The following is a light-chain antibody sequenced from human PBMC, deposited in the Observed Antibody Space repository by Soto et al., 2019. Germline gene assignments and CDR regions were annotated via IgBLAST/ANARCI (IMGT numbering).Light chain of an antibody. J-gene: IGKJ1*01. CDR3: LQDYIYPWT. CDR2: AAS. CDR1: QGIRDD. Sequence: AIQMTQSPSSLSASVGDRVTITCRASQGIRDDLAWYQQKPGKAPNLLIYAASSLHSGVPSRFSGSGSGTDFTLTISSLQPEDFATYYCLQDYIYPWTFGQGTKLEIK. V-gene: IGKV1-6*01.